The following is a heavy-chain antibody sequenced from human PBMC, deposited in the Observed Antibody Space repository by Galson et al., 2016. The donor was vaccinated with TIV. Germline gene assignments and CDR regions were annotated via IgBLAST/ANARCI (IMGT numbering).Heavy chain of an antibody. CDR1: GFTSSSYW. CDR3: ARELRQDAFDI. D-gene: IGHD6-25*01. CDR2: IKHNGYEK. V-gene: IGHV3-7*01. J-gene: IGHJ3*02. Sequence: SLRLSCAASGFTSSSYWISWVRQAPGKGLEWVANIKHNGYEKYYVDSVRGRFTISRDNAENSLYLLQMNSLRAEDTAVYYCARELRQDAFDIWGQGTMVTVSS.